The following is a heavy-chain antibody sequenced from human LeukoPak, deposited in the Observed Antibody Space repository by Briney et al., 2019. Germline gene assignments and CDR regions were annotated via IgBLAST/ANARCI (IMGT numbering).Heavy chain of an antibody. CDR3: TKSTTTPRVFDY. CDR2: ISWNTARI. Sequence: GGSLRLSCAASGFTFDDYVMNWVRQVPGKGLEWVSTISWNTARIYYADSVKGRFTISRDNAKNSLYLQMNSLRAEDTALYYCTKSTTTPRVFDYWGQGVLVTVSS. CDR1: GFTFDDYV. D-gene: IGHD4-17*01. V-gene: IGHV3-9*01. J-gene: IGHJ4*02.